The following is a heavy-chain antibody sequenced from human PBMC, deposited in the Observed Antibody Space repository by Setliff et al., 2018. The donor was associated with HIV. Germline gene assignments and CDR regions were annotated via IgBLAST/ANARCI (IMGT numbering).Heavy chain of an antibody. CDR1: GDSTRGYY. Sequence: SETLSLTCTVSGDSTRGYYWSWIRQPPGKGLEWMGYVFYTGFAAYNPSLKSRLTISVDTSKSQFPLTLTSVTAADTAVYYCARQMPIPGIAITPVDYWGQGALVTVSS. D-gene: IGHD5-12*01. CDR3: ARQMPIPGIAITPVDY. J-gene: IGHJ4*02. CDR2: VFYTGFA. V-gene: IGHV4-59*08.